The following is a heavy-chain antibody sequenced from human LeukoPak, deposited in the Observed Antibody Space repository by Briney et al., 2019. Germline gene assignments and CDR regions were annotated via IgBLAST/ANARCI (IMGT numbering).Heavy chain of an antibody. Sequence: PGGSLRLSCAASGFTFSSYEMNWVRQAPGKGLEWVSYISSSGSTINYADSVKGRFTISRDNAKNSLYLQMNSLKTEDTAVYYCTTTYSSSGDAFDIWGQGTMVTVSS. J-gene: IGHJ3*02. CDR3: TTTYSSSGDAFDI. V-gene: IGHV3-48*03. CDR1: GFTFSSYE. CDR2: ISSSGSTI. D-gene: IGHD6-13*01.